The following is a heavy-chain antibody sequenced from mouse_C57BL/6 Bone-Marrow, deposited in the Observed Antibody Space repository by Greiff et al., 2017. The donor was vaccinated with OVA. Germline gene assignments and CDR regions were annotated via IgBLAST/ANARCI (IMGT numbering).Heavy chain of an antibody. Sequence: VQLKESGGDLVKPGGSLKLSCAASGFTFSSYGMSWVRQTPDKRLEWVATISSGGSYTYYPDSVKGRFTISRDNAKNTLYLQMSSLKSEDTAMYYCARPSDSSGYGKFDYWGQGTTLTVSS. CDR3: ARPSDSSGYGKFDY. D-gene: IGHD3-2*02. J-gene: IGHJ2*01. V-gene: IGHV5-6*01. CDR1: GFTFSSYG. CDR2: ISSGGSYT.